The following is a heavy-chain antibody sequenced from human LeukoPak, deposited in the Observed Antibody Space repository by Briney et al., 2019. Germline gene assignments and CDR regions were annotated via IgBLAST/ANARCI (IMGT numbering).Heavy chain of an antibody. CDR2: ISGSGGST. J-gene: IGHJ4*02. CDR3: AKDMGIQLWLSDY. CDR1: GFTFSSYA. Sequence: PGGSLRLSCAASGFTFSSYAMSWVRQAPGKGLEWVPAISGSGGSTYYADSVKGRFTISRDNSKNTLYLRMNSLRAEDTAVYYCAKDMGIQLWLSDYWGQGTLVTVSS. D-gene: IGHD5-18*01. V-gene: IGHV3-23*01.